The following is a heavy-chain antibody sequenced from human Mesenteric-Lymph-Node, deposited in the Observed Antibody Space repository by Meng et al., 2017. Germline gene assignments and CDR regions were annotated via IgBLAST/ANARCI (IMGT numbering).Heavy chain of an antibody. CDR2: IYHTGST. CDR1: GGSISSNTW. D-gene: IGHD1-14*01. CDR3: GPGWYES. J-gene: IGHJ5*02. V-gene: IGHV4-4*02. Sequence: QVQLQDSGPRLVKPSGTLSLTCAVSGGSISSNTWWSWVRQPPGKGLEWIGEIYHTGSTNYNPSFESRVTMSIDKSKNQFFLKLISVTAADTAVYYCGPGWYESWGQGTLVTVSS.